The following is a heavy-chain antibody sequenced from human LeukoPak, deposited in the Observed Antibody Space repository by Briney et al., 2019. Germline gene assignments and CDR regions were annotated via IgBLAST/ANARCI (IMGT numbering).Heavy chain of an antibody. CDR1: GGSISSYY. CDR2: IYYSGST. J-gene: IGHJ5*02. Sequence: SETLSLTCTVSGGSISSYYWSWIRQPPGKGLEWMGYIYYSGSTNYNPSLKSRVTISVDTSKNQFSLKLSSVTAADTAVYYCARDRVAAAGANWFDPWGQGTLVTVSS. D-gene: IGHD6-13*01. CDR3: ARDRVAAAGANWFDP. V-gene: IGHV4-59*01.